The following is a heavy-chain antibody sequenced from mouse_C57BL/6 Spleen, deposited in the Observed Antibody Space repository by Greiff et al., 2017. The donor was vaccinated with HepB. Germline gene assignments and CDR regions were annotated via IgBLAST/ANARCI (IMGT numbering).Heavy chain of an antibody. CDR2: IWRGGST. D-gene: IGHD6-1*01. Sequence: VNVVESGPGLVQPSQSLSITCTVSGFSLTSYGVHWVRQSPGKGLEWLGVIWRGGSTDYNAAFMSRLSITKDNSKSQVFFKMNSLQADDTAIYYCAKMPRGDYYAMDYWGQGTSVTVSS. CDR3: AKMPRGDYYAMDY. CDR1: GFSLTSYG. J-gene: IGHJ4*01. V-gene: IGHV2-5*01.